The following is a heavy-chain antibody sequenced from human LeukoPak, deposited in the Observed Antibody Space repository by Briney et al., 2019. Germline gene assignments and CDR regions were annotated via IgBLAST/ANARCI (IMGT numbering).Heavy chain of an antibody. CDR1: GFTFSSYG. Sequence: GGSLRLSCAASGFTFSSYGMHWVRQAPGKGLEWVSGIGGSGTRTYYADSVKGRFTISRDNSKNTLYLQMNSLRAEDTAVYYCAKGLWYYYDSSGYVDYWGQGTLVTVSS. CDR3: AKGLWYYYDSSGYVDY. D-gene: IGHD3-22*01. CDR2: IGGSGTRT. V-gene: IGHV3-NL1*01. J-gene: IGHJ4*02.